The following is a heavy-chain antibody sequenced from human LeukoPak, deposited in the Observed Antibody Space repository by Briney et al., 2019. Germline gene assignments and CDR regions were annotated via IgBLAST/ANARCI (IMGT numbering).Heavy chain of an antibody. J-gene: IGHJ4*02. CDR1: GFTLSDHY. CDR2: VRNKANGYRT. Sequence: PGGSLRLSCAASGFTLSDHYMDWLRQAPGKGLEWVGRVRNKANGYRTEYAASVKGRFTVSGDASKSSLYLQMNSLKTEDTAVYYCARSGYCGAGTCSSDYFDYWRQGTLVTVSS. D-gene: IGHD2-15*01. CDR3: ARSGYCGAGTCSSDYFDY. V-gene: IGHV3-72*01.